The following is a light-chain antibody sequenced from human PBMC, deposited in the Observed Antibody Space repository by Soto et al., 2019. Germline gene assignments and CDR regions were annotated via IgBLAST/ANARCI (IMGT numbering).Light chain of an antibody. J-gene: IGLJ2*01. CDR3: SSYTSSSTLV. CDR1: SSDIGRYSY. Sequence: QSALTQPASVSGSPGQSITISCTGTSSDIGRYSYVSWYQQHPGKAPKLMIYEVSNRPSGVSNRFSGSKSGNTASLTISGLQPEDEADYYCSSYTSSSTLVFGGGTKVTVL. V-gene: IGLV2-14*01. CDR2: EVS.